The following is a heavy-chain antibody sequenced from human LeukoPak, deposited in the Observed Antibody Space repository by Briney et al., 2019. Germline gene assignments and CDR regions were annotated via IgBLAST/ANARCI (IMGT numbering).Heavy chain of an antibody. Sequence: SETLSLTCTVSGGSISSGSYYWGWIRQPPGKGLEWIGSIYYSGSTYYNPSLKSRVTISVDTSKNQFSLKLSSVTAADTAVYYCARHGGYSSSWYEKYYYYYMDVWGKGTTVTISS. D-gene: IGHD6-13*01. CDR3: ARHGGYSSSWYEKYYYYYMDV. J-gene: IGHJ6*03. CDR2: IYYSGST. V-gene: IGHV4-39*01. CDR1: GGSISSGSYY.